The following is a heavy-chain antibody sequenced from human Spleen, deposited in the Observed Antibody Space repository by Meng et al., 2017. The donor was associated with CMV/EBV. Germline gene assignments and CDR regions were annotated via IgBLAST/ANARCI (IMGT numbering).Heavy chain of an antibody. CDR1: GGSFSGYY. Sequence: LTCAVYGGSFSGYYWSWNRQPPGKGLEWIGEINHSGSTNYNPSLKSRVTISVDTSKNQFSLKLSSVTAADTAVYYCARDGSGYGVFDYWGQGTLVTVSS. V-gene: IGHV4-34*01. CDR2: INHSGST. J-gene: IGHJ4*02. D-gene: IGHD3-22*01. CDR3: ARDGSGYGVFDY.